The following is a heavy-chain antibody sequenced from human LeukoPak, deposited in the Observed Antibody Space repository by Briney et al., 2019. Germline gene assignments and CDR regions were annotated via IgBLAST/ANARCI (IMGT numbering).Heavy chain of an antibody. V-gene: IGHV3-21*01. D-gene: IGHD5-18*01. Sequence: GGSLRLSCAAYGFTFSRYSMSWARQAPGKGLEWVSSISSGSSHIYYADSVKGRFTISRDNAKNSLYLQMNSLRAEDTAVYYCARGPHGLQLWHYFDYWGLGTLVTVSS. CDR2: ISSGSSHI. J-gene: IGHJ4*02. CDR3: ARGPHGLQLWHYFDY. CDR1: GFTFSRYS.